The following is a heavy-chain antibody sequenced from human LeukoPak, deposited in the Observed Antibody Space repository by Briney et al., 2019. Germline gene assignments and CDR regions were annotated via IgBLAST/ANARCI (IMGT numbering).Heavy chain of an antibody. Sequence: TGGSLRLSCAASGFTFSSYSMNWVRQAPGKGLEWVSSIGSSSSYIYYADSVKGRFTISRDNAKNSLYLQMNSLRAEDTAVYYCAGSGYWYYYYYGMDVWGQGTTVTVSS. J-gene: IGHJ6*02. V-gene: IGHV3-21*01. CDR1: GFTFSSYS. CDR3: AGSGYWYYYYYGMDV. CDR2: IGSSSSYI. D-gene: IGHD3-3*01.